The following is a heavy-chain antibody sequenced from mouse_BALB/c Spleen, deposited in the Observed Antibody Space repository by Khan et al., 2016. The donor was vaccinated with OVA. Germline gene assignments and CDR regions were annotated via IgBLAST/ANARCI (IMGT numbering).Heavy chain of an antibody. Sequence: QVRLQQSGPELVRPGVSVKISCKGSGYTFTDYAMYWVKPSHAKSLEWIGLISTYSGSTNYNQKFKGKVTMTVDKSSSAAYMELARLTSEDSAIYYCARPAYDGYYDYWGQGTALTVSS. D-gene: IGHD2-3*01. CDR1: GYTFTDYA. CDR3: ARPAYDGYYDY. J-gene: IGHJ2*01. CDR2: ISTYSGST. V-gene: IGHV1S137*01.